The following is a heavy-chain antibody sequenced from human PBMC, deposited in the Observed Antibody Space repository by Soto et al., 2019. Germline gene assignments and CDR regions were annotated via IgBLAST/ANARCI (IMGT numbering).Heavy chain of an antibody. CDR3: VMVDNYVTPTPQDV. J-gene: IGHJ6*02. CDR1: GYIFVNYG. D-gene: IGHD3-16*01. CDR2: ISPYTGNT. Sequence: QVQLVQSGDEVKKPGASVKVSCKASGYIFVNYGIAWVRQAPGQGLEWMGWISPYTGNTHSATKVNGRLTMTTDTSTSTAYMDLGSLTSDDTAVYYCVMVDNYVTPTPQDVWGQGTTVTVSS. V-gene: IGHV1-18*01.